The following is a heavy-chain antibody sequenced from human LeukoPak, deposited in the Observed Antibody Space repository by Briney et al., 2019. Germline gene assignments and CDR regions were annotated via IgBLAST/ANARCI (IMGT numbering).Heavy chain of an antibody. CDR2: IKQDRSEK. D-gene: IGHD3-3*01. V-gene: IGHV3-7*01. J-gene: IGHJ4*02. CDR3: ARLREIPVFGVVTKSTSYFDY. Sequence: GGSLRLSCAASGFSFTKYWMSWVGPPPGKGRELVANIKQDRSEKYYVDSVKGRFTISRDNAKNSLYLQMNSLRAEDTAVYYCARLREIPVFGVVTKSTSYFDYWGQGTLVTVSS. CDR1: GFSFTKYW.